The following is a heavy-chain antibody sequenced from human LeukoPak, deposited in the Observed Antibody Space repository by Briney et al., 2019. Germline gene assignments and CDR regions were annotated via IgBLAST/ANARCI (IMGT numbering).Heavy chain of an antibody. J-gene: IGHJ4*02. CDR1: RHSFHSQW. V-gene: IGHV5-51*01. CDR2: IYPDDSDT. CDR3: ARRGDSDFRID. Sequence: GESLKISCKGPRHSFHSQWIGWVRPMPGKGLEWMGIIYPDDSDTRYSASFQGQVTISADKSISTAYLQWNSLEASDSAIYYCARRGDSDFRIDWGQGTLVTVSS. D-gene: IGHD2-21*02.